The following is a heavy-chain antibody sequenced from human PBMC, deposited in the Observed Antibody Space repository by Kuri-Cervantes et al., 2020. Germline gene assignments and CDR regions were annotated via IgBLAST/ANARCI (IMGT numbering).Heavy chain of an antibody. CDR1: GFSFSIYD. J-gene: IGHJ6*03. CDR3: ARDHSSSPGYYYYYMDV. V-gene: IGHV3-23*01. CDR2: ISGSDDST. Sequence: GESLKISCAASGFSFSIYDMSWVRQAPGKGLEWVSAISGSDDSTYYADSVKGRFTISRDNSKNTLYLQMNSLRAEDTAVYYCARDHSSSPGYYYYYMDVWGKGTTVTVSS. D-gene: IGHD6-6*01.